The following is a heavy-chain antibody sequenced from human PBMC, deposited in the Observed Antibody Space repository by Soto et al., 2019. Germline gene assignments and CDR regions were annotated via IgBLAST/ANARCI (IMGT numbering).Heavy chain of an antibody. D-gene: IGHD3-10*01. CDR3: AREPFGRFAT. Sequence: QMQLVQSGPEVKKPGSSVKGSCKASGDSFGSYAVSWVRQAPGQGLEWMGAIIPVFGTTNYTQKFQGRVTITADDSTTTAYMELSSLRSDDTAVYYCAREPFGRFATWGQGTLVTVSS. CDR2: IIPVFGTT. V-gene: IGHV1-69*01. CDR1: GDSFGSYA. J-gene: IGHJ5*02.